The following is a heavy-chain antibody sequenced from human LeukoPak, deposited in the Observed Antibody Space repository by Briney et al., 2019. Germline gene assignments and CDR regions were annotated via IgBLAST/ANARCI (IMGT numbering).Heavy chain of an antibody. V-gene: IGHV4-39*01. CDR3: ARNYYGNDAFDI. CDR2: IYYSGST. Sequence: WVRQPPGKGLEWIGSIYYSGSTYYNPSLKSRVTISVDTSKNQFSLKLYSVTAADTAVYYCARNYYGNDAFDIWGQGTMVTVSS. D-gene: IGHD3-10*01. J-gene: IGHJ3*02.